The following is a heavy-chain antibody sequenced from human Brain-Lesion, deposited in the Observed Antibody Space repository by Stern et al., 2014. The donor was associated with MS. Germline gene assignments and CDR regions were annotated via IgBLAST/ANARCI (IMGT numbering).Heavy chain of an antibody. J-gene: IGHJ6*02. V-gene: IGHV3-53*04. CDR1: GLTVANEY. Sequence: EVQLVEPGGGLVQPGGSLRLSCAASGLTVANEYMSWVRQAPGQGPEWVSLIYASGTTAYADSVKGRFIISRHNSENTLSLQMNSLRPEDTAVYYCAREGGDDDDYYGLDVWGPGTTVTVSS. CDR2: IYASGTT. D-gene: IGHD5-12*01. CDR3: AREGGDDDDYYGLDV.